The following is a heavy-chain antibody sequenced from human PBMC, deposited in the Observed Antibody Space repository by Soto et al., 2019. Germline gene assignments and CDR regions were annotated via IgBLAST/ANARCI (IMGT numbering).Heavy chain of an antibody. V-gene: IGHV1-18*01. J-gene: IGHJ3*01. CDR2: VNPFDEHT. Sequence: QVRLVQSGAEVKRPGASVKVSCKTSGYTFTSYQVSWVRQAPGQGLEWMGWVNPFDEHTNYSQKFQGRVSMTSDRFTDTAYMDVWSLRSDDTAVYFCARNLYGRAFDFWGQGTMVAVSS. CDR3: ARNLYGRAFDF. CDR1: GYTFTSYQ. D-gene: IGHD3-16*01.